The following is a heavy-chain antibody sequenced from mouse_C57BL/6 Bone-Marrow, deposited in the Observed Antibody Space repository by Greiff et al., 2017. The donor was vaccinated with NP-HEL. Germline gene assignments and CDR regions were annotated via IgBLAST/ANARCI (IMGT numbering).Heavy chain of an antibody. J-gene: IGHJ2*01. CDR2: IYPGGGYT. CDR3: ARWGNLAFDY. CDR1: AYTFTSYW. V-gene: IGHV1-55*01. Sequence: QVQLQQPGAELVNPGASVKMSCKPSAYTFTSYWITWVKQRPGQGLEWIGDIYPGGGYTNYNEKFKGKATLTADKSSSTAYMQFSSLTSEDSAIYYCARWGNLAFDYWGQGTTLTVSS.